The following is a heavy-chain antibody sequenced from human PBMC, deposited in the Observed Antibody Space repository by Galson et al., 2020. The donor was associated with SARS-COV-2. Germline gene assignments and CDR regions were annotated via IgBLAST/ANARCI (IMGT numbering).Heavy chain of an antibody. V-gene: IGHV2-5*02. D-gene: IGHD6-13*01. CDR2: IYWDADK. J-gene: IGHJ5*02. Sequence: SGPPLVKPTQPLTLHCTFSGFPLSTSGVGVGWIRQPPGKALEWLALIYWDADKRYSPSLKSRLTITKDTSKNQVVLTMTNMDPVDTATYYCAHRRPIAAAGNWFDPWGQGTLVTVSS. CDR3: AHRRPIAAAGNWFDP. CDR1: GFPLSTSGVG.